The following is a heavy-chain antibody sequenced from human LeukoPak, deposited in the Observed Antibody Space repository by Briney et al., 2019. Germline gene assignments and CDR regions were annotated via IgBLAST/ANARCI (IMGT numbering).Heavy chain of an antibody. CDR2: ISGSGGSA. CDR3: AKPRSGTGYYYGMDV. CDR1: GFTFSTYG. J-gene: IGHJ6*04. Sequence: GGSLRLSCAASGFTFSTYGMHWVRQAPGKGLEWVSAISGSGGSAYYADSVKGRFSISRDNSKNTLDLQMNSLRAEDTAVYYCAKPRSGTGYYYGMDVWGKGTTVTVSS. D-gene: IGHD3-3*01. V-gene: IGHV3-23*01.